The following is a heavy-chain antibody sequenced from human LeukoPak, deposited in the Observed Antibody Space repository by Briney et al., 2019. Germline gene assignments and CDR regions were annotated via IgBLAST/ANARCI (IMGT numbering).Heavy chain of an antibody. CDR3: ARPYSSSIFIFDY. Sequence: PSETLSLTCTVSGGSISSSSYYWGWIRQPPGKGREWIGSIYYSGSTYYNPSLKSRVTISVDTSKNQFSLKLSSVTAADTAVYYCARPYSSSIFIFDYWGQGTLVNVSS. D-gene: IGHD6-6*01. V-gene: IGHV4-39*01. CDR1: GGSISSSSYY. CDR2: IYYSGST. J-gene: IGHJ4*02.